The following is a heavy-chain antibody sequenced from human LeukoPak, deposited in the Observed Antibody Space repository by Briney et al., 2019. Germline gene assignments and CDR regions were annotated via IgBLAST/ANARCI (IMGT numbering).Heavy chain of an antibody. CDR2: IYYSGST. CDR3: AGGGGDDVVVVAATASYYFDY. J-gene: IGHJ4*02. D-gene: IGHD2-15*01. CDR1: GGSISSSSYY. Sequence: SETLSLTCTVSGGSISSSSYYWGWIRQPPGQGLEWIGSIYYSGSTYYYPSLKSRVTISVDTSKNQFSLKLSSVTAADTAVYYWAGGGGDDVVVVAATASYYFDYWGQGTLVTVSS. V-gene: IGHV4-39*01.